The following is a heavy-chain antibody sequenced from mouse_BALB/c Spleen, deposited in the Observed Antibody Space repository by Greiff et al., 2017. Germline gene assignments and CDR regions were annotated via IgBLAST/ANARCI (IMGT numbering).Heavy chain of an antibody. Sequence: VQRVESGAELAKPGASVKMSCKASGYTFTSYWMHWVKQRPGQGLEWIGYINPSTGYTEYNQKFKDKATLTADKSSSTAYMQLSSLTSEDSAVYYCARLSTTVVATDYAMDYWGQGTSVTVSS. CDR3: ARLSTTVVATDYAMDY. V-gene: IGHV1-7*01. CDR2: INPSTGYT. J-gene: IGHJ4*01. CDR1: GYTFTSYW. D-gene: IGHD1-1*01.